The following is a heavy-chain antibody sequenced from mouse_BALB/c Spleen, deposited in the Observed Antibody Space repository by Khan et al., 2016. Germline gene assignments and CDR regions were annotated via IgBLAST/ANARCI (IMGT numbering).Heavy chain of an antibody. J-gene: IGHJ3*01. CDR1: GFTFNTYA. CDR2: IRSKSYNYTT. D-gene: IGHD2-12*01. Sequence: EVQLVESGGGLVQPQGSLKLSCAASGFTFNTYAMNWVRQTPGKGLEWITRIRSKSYNYTTFYADSVKDRFTISRDDSQNMLYLQMNNLKTEDTAIYYCVRQGYNDDFAYWGQGTLVTVSA. V-gene: IGHV10-1*02. CDR3: VRQGYNDDFAY.